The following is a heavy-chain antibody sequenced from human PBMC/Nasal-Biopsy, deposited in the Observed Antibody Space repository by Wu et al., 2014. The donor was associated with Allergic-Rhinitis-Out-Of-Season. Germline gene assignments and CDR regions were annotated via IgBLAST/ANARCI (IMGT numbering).Heavy chain of an antibody. CDR1: GFTFSSYW. D-gene: IGHD4-17*01. CDR3: ARDRSHGVSLFQH. V-gene: IGHV3-7*03. CDR2: IKQDGSEK. Sequence: LRLSCAASGFTFSSYWMSWVRQAPGKGLEWVANIKQDGSEKYYVDSVKGRFTISRDNAKNSLYLQMNSLRAEDTAVYYCARDRSHGVSLFQHWGQGTLVTVSS. J-gene: IGHJ1*01.